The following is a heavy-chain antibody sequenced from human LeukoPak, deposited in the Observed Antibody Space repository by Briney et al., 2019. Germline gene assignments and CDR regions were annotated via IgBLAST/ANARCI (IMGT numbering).Heavy chain of an antibody. CDR1: RFSFSNHS. V-gene: IGHV3-48*01. CDR3: ARMSGSRLPDN. D-gene: IGHD3-3*01. Sequence: PGGSLRLSCAASRFSFSNHSMNWVRQAPGKGLEWVSYTSNSGSAKYYAASVKGRFTISRDNGKNSLYLQMNSLRAEDTAVYYCARMSGSRLPDNWGQGTLVTVSS. J-gene: IGHJ4*02. CDR2: TSNSGSAK.